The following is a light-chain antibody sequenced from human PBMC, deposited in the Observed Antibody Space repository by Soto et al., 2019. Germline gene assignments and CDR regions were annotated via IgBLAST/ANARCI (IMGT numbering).Light chain of an antibody. J-gene: IGKJ1*01. Sequence: EIVLTQFPGTLSLSPGERATLSCRASQSITSSNLAWYQQKPGQAPRLIIYGASNRATGIPDRFSGSGSATDFTLTIRRLEPEDFAVYFCQHYGNSLPWTFGQGTKVDIK. CDR1: QSITSSN. V-gene: IGKV3-20*01. CDR3: QHYGNSLPWT. CDR2: GAS.